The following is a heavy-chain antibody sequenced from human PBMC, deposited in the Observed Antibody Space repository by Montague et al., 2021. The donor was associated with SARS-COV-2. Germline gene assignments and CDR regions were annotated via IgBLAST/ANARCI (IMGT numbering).Heavy chain of an antibody. CDR3: ARSGVGIFDFSYFDS. Sequence: SETLSLTCSVSGFSISSGYYWGWIRQTPGKGLVWIGSRYQNGATSYSPSLKRPVTILLDTSKNQFSLSLTSVTAADTAVYYCARSGVGIFDFSYFDSWGQGSLVIVSS. D-gene: IGHD3-3*01. CDR1: GFSISSGYY. V-gene: IGHV4-38-2*02. CDR2: RYQNGAT. J-gene: IGHJ4*02.